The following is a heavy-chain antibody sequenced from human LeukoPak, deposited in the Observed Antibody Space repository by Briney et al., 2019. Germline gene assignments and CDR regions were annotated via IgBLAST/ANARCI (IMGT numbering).Heavy chain of an antibody. D-gene: IGHD6-25*01. CDR2: FDPEDGET. J-gene: IGHJ3*02. CDR1: GYILTELS. V-gene: IGHV1-24*01. CDR3: ARDLAAYVVFYAFDI. Sequence: GASVKVSCKVSGYILTELSMHWVRQAPGKGLEWIGGFDPEDGETIYAQKFQGRVTMTRDTSINTVYMDLSRLRSDDTAVYYCARDLAAYVVFYAFDIWGQGTVVTVSS.